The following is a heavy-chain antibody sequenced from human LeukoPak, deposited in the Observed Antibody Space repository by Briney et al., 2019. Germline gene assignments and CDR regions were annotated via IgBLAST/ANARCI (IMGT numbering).Heavy chain of an antibody. J-gene: IGHJ4*02. CDR2: ISYDGSNK. V-gene: IGHV3-30-3*01. CDR1: GFIFSSYA. CDR3: AKDSPNSQLAVGY. D-gene: IGHD6-6*01. Sequence: PGGSLRLSCAASGFIFSSYAMHWVRQAPGKGLEWVAVISYDGSNKYYADSVKGRFTISRDNSKNTLYLQMNSLRAEDTAVYYCAKDSPNSQLAVGYWGQGTLVTVSS.